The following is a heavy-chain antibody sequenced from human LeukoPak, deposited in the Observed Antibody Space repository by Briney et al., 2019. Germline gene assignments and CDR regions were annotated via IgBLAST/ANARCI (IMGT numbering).Heavy chain of an antibody. CDR3: ARDRYCSSTSCSTVPDAFDI. V-gene: IGHV1-18*04. CDR1: GYTFTGYY. D-gene: IGHD2-2*01. J-gene: IGHJ3*02. CDR2: ISAYNGNT. Sequence: ASVKVSCKASGYTFTGYYMHWVRQAPGQGLEWTGWISAYNGNTNYAQKLQGRVTMTTDTSTSTAYMELRSLRSDDTAVYYCARDRYCSSTSCSTVPDAFDIWGQGTMVTVSS.